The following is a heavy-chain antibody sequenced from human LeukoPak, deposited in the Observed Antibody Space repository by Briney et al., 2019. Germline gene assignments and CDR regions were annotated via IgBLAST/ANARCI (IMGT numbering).Heavy chain of an antibody. D-gene: IGHD3-10*01. CDR2: INSDGSST. CDR3: ARRRIGELGAFDI. Sequence: GGSLRLSSAASGFTFSSYWMHWVRQAPGKGLVWVSRINSDGSSTSYADSVKGRFTISRDNAKNTLYLQMNSLRAEDTAVYYCARRRIGELGAFDIWGQGTMVTVSS. CDR1: GFTFSSYW. V-gene: IGHV3-74*01. J-gene: IGHJ3*02.